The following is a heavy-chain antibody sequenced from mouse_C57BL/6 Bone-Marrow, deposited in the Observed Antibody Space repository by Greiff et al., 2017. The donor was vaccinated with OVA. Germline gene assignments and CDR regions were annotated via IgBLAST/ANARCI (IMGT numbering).Heavy chain of an antibody. CDR1: GFSFNTYA. CDR2: IRSKSNNYAT. J-gene: IGHJ4*01. CDR3: VRHYGNHREMDY. V-gene: IGHV10-1*01. Sequence: EVKVEESGGGLVQPKGSLKLSCAASGFSFNTYAMNWVRQAPGKGLEWVARIRSKSNNYATYYADSVKDRFTISRDDSESMLYLQMNNLKTEDTAMYYCVRHYGNHREMDYWGQGTSVTVSS. D-gene: IGHD2-1*01.